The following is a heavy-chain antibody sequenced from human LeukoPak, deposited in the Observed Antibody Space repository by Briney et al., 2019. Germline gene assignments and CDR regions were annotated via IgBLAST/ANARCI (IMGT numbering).Heavy chain of an antibody. J-gene: IGHJ4*02. CDR1: GFTFSSYT. V-gene: IGHV3-23*01. D-gene: IGHD4-11*01. Sequence: GGSLRLSCAASGFTFSSYTMSWVRQAPGKGLQWVSAISGGGGSTYYADSVKGRFTISRDNSKNTLYLQMNSLRAEDTAVYYCAKDLDYSNFFGYFDYWGQGTLVTVSS. CDR3: AKDLDYSNFFGYFDY. CDR2: ISGGGGST.